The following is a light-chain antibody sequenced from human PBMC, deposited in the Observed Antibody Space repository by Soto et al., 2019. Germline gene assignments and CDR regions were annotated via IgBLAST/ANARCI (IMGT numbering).Light chain of an antibody. V-gene: IGKV1-12*01. CDR1: QTISSW. J-gene: IGKJ4*01. CDR2: KAS. CDR3: QQTSSFPLT. Sequence: DIQMTQSPSTLSGSVGDRFTITCRASQTISSWLAWYQQKPGKSPTLLIYKASNLQTGVPSRFSGSGSGTDFTLTISSLQPEDFATYYCQQTSSFPLTFGGGTKVDIK.